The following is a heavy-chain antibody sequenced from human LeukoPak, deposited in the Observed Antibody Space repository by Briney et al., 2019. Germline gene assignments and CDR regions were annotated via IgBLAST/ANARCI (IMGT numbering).Heavy chain of an antibody. CDR3: ARFKNGGSYNFGFDY. D-gene: IGHD1-26*01. V-gene: IGHV4-38-2*02. CDR2: IYYSGST. CDR1: GYSISSGYY. Sequence: PSETLSLTCTVSGYSISSGYYWGWIRQPPGKGLEWIGSIYYSGSTYYNPSLKSRVTISVDTSKNQFSLKLSSVTAADTAVYYCARFKNGGSYNFGFDYWGQGTLVTVSS. J-gene: IGHJ4*02.